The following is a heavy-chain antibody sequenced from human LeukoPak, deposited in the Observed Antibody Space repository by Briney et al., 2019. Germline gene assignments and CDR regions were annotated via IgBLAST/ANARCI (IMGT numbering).Heavy chain of an antibody. Sequence: GGSLRLSCAASGFTSSNYAMSWVRQAPGKGLEWDSVISGSGGSTYYADSVKCRFTISRDNSKNTLYLQMNSLRAEDTAVYYCAKGNEQWLVHYWGQGTLVTVSS. D-gene: IGHD6-19*01. V-gene: IGHV3-23*01. CDR2: ISGSGGST. J-gene: IGHJ4*02. CDR3: AKGNEQWLVHY. CDR1: GFTSSNYA.